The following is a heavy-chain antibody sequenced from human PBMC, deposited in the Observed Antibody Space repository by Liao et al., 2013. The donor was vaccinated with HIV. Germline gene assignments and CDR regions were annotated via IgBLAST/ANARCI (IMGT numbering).Heavy chain of an antibody. D-gene: IGHD3-3*01. CDR1: GGSISSGSYY. Sequence: QVQLQESGPGLVKPSQTLSLTCTVSGGSISSGSYYWSWIRQPAGKGLEWIGRIYTSGSTNYNPSLKSRVTISVDTSKNQFSLKLSSVTAADTAVYYCARELRFLEWLSHNWFDPWGQGTLVTVSS. V-gene: IGHV4-61*02. CDR2: IYTSGST. J-gene: IGHJ5*02. CDR3: ARELRFLEWLSHNWFDP.